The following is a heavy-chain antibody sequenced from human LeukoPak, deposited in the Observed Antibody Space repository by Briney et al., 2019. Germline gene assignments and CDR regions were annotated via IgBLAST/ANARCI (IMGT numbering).Heavy chain of an antibody. CDR2: IYHSGST. CDR3: AREYSSSSTSLYYYYYYYMDV. D-gene: IGHD6-13*01. CDR1: GYSISSGYY. Sequence: SETLSLTCTVSGYSISSGYYWGWIRPPPGKGLEWIGSIYHSGSTYYNPSLKSRVTMSVDTSKNQFSLKLSFVTAADTAVYYCAREYSSSSTSLYYYYYYYMDVWGKGTTVTISS. V-gene: IGHV4-38-2*02. J-gene: IGHJ6*03.